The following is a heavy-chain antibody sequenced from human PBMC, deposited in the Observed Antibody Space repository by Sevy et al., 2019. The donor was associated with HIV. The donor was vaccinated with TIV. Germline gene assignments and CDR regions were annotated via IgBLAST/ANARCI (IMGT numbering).Heavy chain of an antibody. D-gene: IGHD6-13*01. CDR3: AREGEAASFDY. CDR1: GGSISSSNW. CDR2: IYHSGST. Sequence: SETLSLTCAVSGGSISSSNWWSWVRQPPGEGLEWVGEIYHSGSTNYNPSLQSRVNISVDKSKNQLSLRLSTVTAADTAVYYCAREGEAASFDYWGQGTLVTVSS. V-gene: IGHV4-4*02. J-gene: IGHJ4*02.